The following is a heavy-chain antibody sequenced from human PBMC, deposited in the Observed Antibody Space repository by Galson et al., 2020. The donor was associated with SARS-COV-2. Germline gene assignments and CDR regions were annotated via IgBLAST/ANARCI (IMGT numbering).Heavy chain of an antibody. D-gene: IGHD3-10*01. V-gene: IGHV3-66*01. CDR1: GFTVSSNY. CDR2: IYSGGST. CDR3: ARGGANYYGSGDHFFAEYFQH. Sequence: TGGSLRLSCAASGFTVSSNYMSWVRQAPGKGLEWVSVIYSGGSTYYADSVKGRFTISRDNSKNTLYLQMNSLRAEDTAVYYCARGGANYYGSGDHFFAEYFQHWGQGTLVTVSS. J-gene: IGHJ1*01.